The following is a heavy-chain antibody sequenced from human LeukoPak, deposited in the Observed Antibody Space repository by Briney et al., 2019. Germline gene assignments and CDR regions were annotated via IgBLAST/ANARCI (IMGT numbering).Heavy chain of an antibody. Sequence: PSETLSLTCAVSTDSITSNWWSWVRQPPGKGLEWIGEVHKSGSTNYYPSLQSRVTISIDKSKNQTALELTSVTAADTAVYYCAKEIVGAPTPGAYGGQGIWDTVSS. CDR2: VHKSGST. CDR3: AKEIVGAPTPGAY. CDR1: TDSITSNW. J-gene: IGHJ4*02. V-gene: IGHV4-4*02. D-gene: IGHD1-26*01.